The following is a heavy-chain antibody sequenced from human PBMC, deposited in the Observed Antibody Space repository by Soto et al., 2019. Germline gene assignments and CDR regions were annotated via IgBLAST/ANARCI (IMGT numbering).Heavy chain of an antibody. V-gene: IGHV1-8*01. CDR2: MNPNSGNT. CDR3: ARERTGTTSNWFDP. Sequence: QVQLVQSGAEVKKPGASVKVSCKASGYTFTSYDINWVRQATGHGLEWMGWMNPNSGNTVYGQKFQGRVTMTRDTSISTAYMELSSLRSEDTAVYYCARERTGTTSNWFDPWGQGTLVTVSS. CDR1: GYTFTSYD. D-gene: IGHD1-7*01. J-gene: IGHJ5*02.